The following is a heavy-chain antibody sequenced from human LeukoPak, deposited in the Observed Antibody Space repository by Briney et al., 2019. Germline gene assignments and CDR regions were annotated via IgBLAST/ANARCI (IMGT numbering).Heavy chain of an antibody. V-gene: IGHV3-74*01. Sequence: GGSLRLSCAASGFTFSSYWMHWVRQAPGKGLVWVSRINTDGSSTSYSDSVKGRFTISRDNAKNTLYLQMNSLRAEDTAVYYWSKETPAFLTYYLGQGTLVTVSS. J-gene: IGHJ4*02. CDR3: SKETPAFLTYY. CDR1: GFTFSSYW. D-gene: IGHD3-9*01. CDR2: INTDGSST.